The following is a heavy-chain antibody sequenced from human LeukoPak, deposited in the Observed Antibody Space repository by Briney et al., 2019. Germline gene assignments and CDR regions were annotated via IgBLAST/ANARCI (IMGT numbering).Heavy chain of an antibody. D-gene: IGHD3-10*01. V-gene: IGHV4-59*01. CDR1: GGSISSYY. CDR2: IYYSGST. Sequence: TSETLSLTCTVSGGSISSYYWSWIRQPPGKGLEWTGYIYYSGSTNYNPSLKSRVTISVDTSKNQFSLKLSSVTAADTAVYYCAREEYDAFDIWGQGTMVTVSS. CDR3: AREEYDAFDI. J-gene: IGHJ3*02.